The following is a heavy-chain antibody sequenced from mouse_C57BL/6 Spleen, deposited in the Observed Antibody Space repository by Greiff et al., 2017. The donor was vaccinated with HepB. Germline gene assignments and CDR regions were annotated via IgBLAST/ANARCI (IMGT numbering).Heavy chain of an antibody. CDR3: ARANYYGSTYFDY. V-gene: IGHV1-64*01. CDR2: IHPNSGST. J-gene: IGHJ2*01. CDR1: GYTFTSYW. D-gene: IGHD1-1*01. Sequence: QVQLKESGAELVKPGASVKLSCKASGYTFTSYWMHWVKQRPGQGLEWIGMIHPNSGSTNYNEKFKSKATLTVDKSSSTAYMQLSSLTSEDSAVYYCARANYYGSTYFDYWGQGTTLTVSS.